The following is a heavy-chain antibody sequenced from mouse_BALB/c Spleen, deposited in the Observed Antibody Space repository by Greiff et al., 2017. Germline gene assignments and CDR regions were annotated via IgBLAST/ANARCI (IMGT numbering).Heavy chain of an antibody. J-gene: IGHJ2*01. CDR2: ISSGGSYT. Sequence: EVQGVESGGGLVKPGGSLKLSCAASGFTFSSYAMSWVRQTPEKRLEWVATISSGGSYTYYPDSVKGRFTISRDNAKNTLYLQMSSLRSEDTAMYYCARHEITTYFDYWGQGTTLTVSS. CDR1: GFTFSSYA. D-gene: IGHD2-4*01. V-gene: IGHV5-9-3*01. CDR3: ARHEITTYFDY.